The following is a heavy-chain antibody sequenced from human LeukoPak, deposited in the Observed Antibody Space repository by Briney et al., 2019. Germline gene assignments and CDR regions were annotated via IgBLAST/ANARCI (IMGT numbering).Heavy chain of an antibody. CDR1: GGSINSYY. CDR2: IYSSGST. V-gene: IGHV4-4*07. D-gene: IGHD3-10*01. Sequence: SETLSLTCSVSGGSINSYYWSWIRQPAGKGLERIGRIYSSGSTNYNPSLESRVTMSVDTSKNQFSLKVTSVTAADTAVYYCARDSAAKGRYFDLWGRGTLVSVSS. CDR3: ARDSAAKGRYFDL. J-gene: IGHJ2*01.